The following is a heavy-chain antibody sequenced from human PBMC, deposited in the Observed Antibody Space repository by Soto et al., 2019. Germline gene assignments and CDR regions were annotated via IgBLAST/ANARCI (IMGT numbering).Heavy chain of an antibody. V-gene: IGHV3-74*01. J-gene: IGHJ4*02. CDR1: GFTFSSYW. D-gene: IGHD3-10*01. CDR2: INGDGRTT. CDR3: VKSSTGTYGLFDY. Sequence: PGGSLRLSCAASGFTFSSYWMHWVRQVPGKGLVWVSRINGDGRTTNYADSVKGRFTISRGNAKNTLFLQMNTLRAEDTALYYCVKSSTGTYGLFDYWGQGTLVTVSS.